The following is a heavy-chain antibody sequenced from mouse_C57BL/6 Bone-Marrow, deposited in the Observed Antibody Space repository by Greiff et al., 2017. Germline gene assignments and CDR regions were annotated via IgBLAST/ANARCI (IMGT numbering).Heavy chain of an antibody. CDR1: GFTFSDYY. CDR3: ARIYYYGSSYDWYFDV. CDR2: ITYDGSST. J-gene: IGHJ1*03. D-gene: IGHD1-1*01. V-gene: IGHV5-16*01. Sequence: EVNVVESEGGLVQPGSSMKLSCTASGFTFSDYYMAWVRQVPEKGLEWVANITYDGSSTYYLDSLKSRFIISRDNATNILYLQMSSLTSEDTATYYCARIYYYGSSYDWYFDVWGTGTTVTVSS.